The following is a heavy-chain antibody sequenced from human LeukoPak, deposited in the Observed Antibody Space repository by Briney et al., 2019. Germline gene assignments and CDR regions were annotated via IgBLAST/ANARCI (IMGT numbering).Heavy chain of an antibody. J-gene: IGHJ4*02. CDR3: AREQPAGSTDY. Sequence: PGGPLRLSCAASGFIFSYYSMHWVRQAPGKGLEYVPVISPDGRATYYTNSVKGRFTISRDNSKNTVYLQMDSLRDDDTAVYYCAREQPAGSTDYWGQGTLDTVSS. CDR1: GFIFSYYS. CDR2: ISPDGRAT. V-gene: IGHV3-64*01. D-gene: IGHD1-14*01.